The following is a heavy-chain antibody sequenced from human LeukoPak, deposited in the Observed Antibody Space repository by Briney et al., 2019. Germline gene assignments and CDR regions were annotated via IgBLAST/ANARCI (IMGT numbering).Heavy chain of an antibody. CDR1: GGSFSGFS. Sequence: SETLSLTCAVYGGSFSGFSWNWVRQPPGKGLEWIGYIYYNGNTNYNSSLRSRVTISVDTSKNQFSLMLTSVTAADTAVYYCARGGWYSLYWGQGILVTVSS. V-gene: IGHV4-59*01. J-gene: IGHJ4*02. CDR3: ARGGWYSLY. D-gene: IGHD6-19*01. CDR2: IYYNGNT.